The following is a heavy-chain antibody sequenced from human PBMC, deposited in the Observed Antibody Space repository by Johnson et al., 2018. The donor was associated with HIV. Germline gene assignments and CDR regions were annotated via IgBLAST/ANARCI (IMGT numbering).Heavy chain of an antibody. CDR3: ARLPIGYSRGEVNI. CDR2: ISYDGKNE. CDR1: GFTFSSYP. J-gene: IGHJ3*02. V-gene: IGHV3-30*04. D-gene: IGHD2-21*01. Sequence: QVQLVESGVGSVKPGGSLRFSCGASGFTFSSYPMHWVRQAPGKGLDWMAFISYDGKNEYYADSVRGRFTISRDNSKNTLYVQMNSLRAEDTAVYFCARLPIGYSRGEVNIWGQGTMVTVSS.